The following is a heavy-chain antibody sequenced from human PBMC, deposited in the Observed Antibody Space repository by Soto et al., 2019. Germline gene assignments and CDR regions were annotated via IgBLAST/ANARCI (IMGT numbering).Heavy chain of an antibody. CDR2: ISSSSSTI. D-gene: IGHD6-19*01. CDR1: GFTFSSYS. CDR3: ARAFVAVAGVYYYYGMDV. Sequence: GGSLRLSCAASGFTFSSYSMNWVRQAPGKGQEWVSYISSSSSTIYYADSVKGRFTISRDNAKNSLYLQMNSLRDEDTAVYYCARAFVAVAGVYYYYGMDVWGQGTTVTVSS. J-gene: IGHJ6*02. V-gene: IGHV3-48*02.